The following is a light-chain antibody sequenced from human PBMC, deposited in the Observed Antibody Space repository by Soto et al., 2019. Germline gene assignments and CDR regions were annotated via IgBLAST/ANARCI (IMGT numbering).Light chain of an antibody. CDR1: SSDVGGYKY. V-gene: IGLV2-14*01. Sequence: QSALTQPASVSGSPGQSITISCAGTSSDVGGYKYFSWYQQHPGKAPKLMIYEVSNRPSGVSNRFSGSKSGNTASMTISGLQAEDEADYYCNSYTSTYTGVFGTGTKLTVL. CDR3: NSYTSTYTGV. CDR2: EVS. J-gene: IGLJ1*01.